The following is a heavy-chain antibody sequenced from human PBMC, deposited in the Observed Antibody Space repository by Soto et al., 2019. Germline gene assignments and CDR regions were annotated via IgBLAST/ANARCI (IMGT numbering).Heavy chain of an antibody. D-gene: IGHD3-3*01. CDR2: IYYSGST. J-gene: IGHJ6*03. CDR3: ARHRGGYDFWSGYYYYYMDV. CDR1: GGSISSSSYY. V-gene: IGHV4-39*01. Sequence: SETLSLTCTVSGGSISSSSYYWGWIRQPPGKGLEWIGSIYYSGSTYYNPSLKSRVTISVDTSKNQFSLKLSSVTAADTAVYYCARHRGGYDFWSGYYYYYMDVWGKGTTVTVSS.